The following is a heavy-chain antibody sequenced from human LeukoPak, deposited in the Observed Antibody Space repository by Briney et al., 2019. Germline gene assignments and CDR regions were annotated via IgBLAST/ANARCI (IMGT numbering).Heavy chain of an antibody. CDR2: IGSTGSTI. D-gene: IGHD4-17*01. V-gene: IGHV3-11*01. CDR3: ARPKAAYGDYYYYGMDV. Sequence: GGSLRLSCAASGFTFSDYYMTWIRQAPGKGLEWVSYIGSTGSTIYYADSVKGRFTISRDNAKNSLYLQMNSLRAEDTAVYYCARPKAAYGDYYYYGMDVWGQGTTVTVSS. J-gene: IGHJ6*02. CDR1: GFTFSDYY.